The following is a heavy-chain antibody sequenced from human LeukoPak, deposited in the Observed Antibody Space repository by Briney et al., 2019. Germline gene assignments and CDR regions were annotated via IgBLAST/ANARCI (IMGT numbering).Heavy chain of an antibody. CDR3: AREYVSAAGTFLRFNWFDP. J-gene: IGHJ5*02. Sequence: GSLSHFCSTAGLTCSEYYMIWIRQAPGKKMEWVSYISSSSSYTNYADSVKGRFTISRDNAKNSLYLQMNSLRAEDTAVYYCAREYVSAAGTFLRFNWFDPWGQGTLVTVSS. D-gene: IGHD1-1*01. CDR2: ISSSSSYT. CDR1: GLTCSEYY. V-gene: IGHV3-11*06.